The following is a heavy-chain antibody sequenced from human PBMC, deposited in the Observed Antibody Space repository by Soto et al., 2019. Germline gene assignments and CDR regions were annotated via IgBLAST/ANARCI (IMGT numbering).Heavy chain of an antibody. D-gene: IGHD6-13*01. Sequence: SETLSLTCIVSGESISGTIYYWGWIRQPPGKGLEWIGSIYYSGSTYYNPSLKSRVTISVDTSKNHFSLKLTSVAAADTAVYYCARPGGSGWFYFDSWGQGSQVTVSS. J-gene: IGHJ4*02. CDR1: GESISGTIYY. CDR3: ARPGGSGWFYFDS. V-gene: IGHV4-39*02. CDR2: IYYSGST.